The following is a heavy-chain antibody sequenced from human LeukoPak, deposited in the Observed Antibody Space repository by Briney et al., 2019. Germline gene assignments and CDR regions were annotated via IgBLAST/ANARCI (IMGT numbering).Heavy chain of an antibody. D-gene: IGHD7-27*01. V-gene: IGHV4-38-2*01. CDR2: IYHSGST. CDR1: GYSISSGYY. Sequence: SETLSLTCAVSGYSISSGYYWGWIRQPPGKGLEWIGSIYHSGSTYYNPSLKSRVTISVDTSKNQFSLKLSSVTAADTAVYYCARHYPNWGINYWGQGTLVTVSS. J-gene: IGHJ4*02. CDR3: ARHYPNWGINY.